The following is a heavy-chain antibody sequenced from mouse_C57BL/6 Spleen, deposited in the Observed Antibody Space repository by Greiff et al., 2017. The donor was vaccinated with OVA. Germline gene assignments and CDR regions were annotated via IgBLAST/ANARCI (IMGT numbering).Heavy chain of an antibody. V-gene: IGHV1-55*01. CDR1: GYTFTSYW. CDR3: ARITTVVARYFDV. CDR2: IYPGSGST. Sequence: QVQLQQPGAELVKPGASVKMSCKASGYTFTSYWITWVKQRPGQGLEWIGDIYPGSGSTNYNETFKSKATLTVDTSSITAYMQLSSLSFEDSAVYYCARITTVVARYFDVWGTGTTVTVSS. J-gene: IGHJ1*03. D-gene: IGHD1-1*01.